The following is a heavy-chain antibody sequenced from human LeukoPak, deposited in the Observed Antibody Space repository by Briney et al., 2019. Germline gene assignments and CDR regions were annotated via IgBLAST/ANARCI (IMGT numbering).Heavy chain of an antibody. CDR1: GFTFSSYA. CDR2: ISGSGGST. J-gene: IGHJ3*02. D-gene: IGHD1-1*01. CDR3: AKNIVGLERQRDDAFDI. Sequence: GGSLRLSCAASGFTFSSYAMSWVRQAPGKGLEWVSAISGSGGSTYYADSVKGRFTISRDNSKNTLYLQMNSLRAEDTAVYYCAKNIVGLERQRDDAFDIWGQGTMVTVSS. V-gene: IGHV3-23*01.